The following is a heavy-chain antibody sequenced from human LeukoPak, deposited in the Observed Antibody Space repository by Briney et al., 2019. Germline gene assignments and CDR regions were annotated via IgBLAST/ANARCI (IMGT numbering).Heavy chain of an antibody. J-gene: IGHJ6*03. D-gene: IGHD5-18*01. CDR2: IYYTGST. Sequence: SSETLSLTCAVSGASISGSGYYLGWIRQPPGKGLEWIGNIYYTGSTTYNPSLKSRVTMSADTSKNQFSLNLNSVTAADTAVYYCARGAGTAMAYYYYYYMDVWGKGTTVTVSS. CDR3: ARGAGTAMAYYYYYYMDV. CDR1: GASISGSGYY. V-gene: IGHV4-61*08.